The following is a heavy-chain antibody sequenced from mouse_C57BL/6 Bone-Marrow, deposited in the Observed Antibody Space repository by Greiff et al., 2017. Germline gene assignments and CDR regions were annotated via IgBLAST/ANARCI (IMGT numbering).Heavy chain of an antibody. J-gene: IGHJ2*01. D-gene: IGHD1-1*01. CDR2: INPYNGGT. Sequence: VQLKESGPVLVKPGASVKMSCKASGYTFTDYYMNWVKQSHGQSLEWIGVINPYNGGTSYNQKFKGKATLTVDKSSSTAYMELNSLTSEDSAVYYCARCYYGSSYYFDYWGQGTTLTVSA. CDR3: ARCYYGSSYYFDY. CDR1: GYTFTDYY. V-gene: IGHV1-19*01.